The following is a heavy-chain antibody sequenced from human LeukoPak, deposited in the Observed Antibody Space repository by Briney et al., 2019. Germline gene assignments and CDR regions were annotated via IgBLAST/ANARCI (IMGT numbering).Heavy chain of an antibody. D-gene: IGHD3-16*01. Sequence: GGSLRLSCAASGFTFSNYDMHWVRQATGKGLEWVSGIGTAGDIYYPGSVKGRFTISRENAKNSLYLQMNSLRAGDTAVYYCARDQMITFPIDIWGQGTMVTVSS. CDR3: ARDQMITFPIDI. CDR1: GFTFSNYD. J-gene: IGHJ3*02. CDR2: IGTAGDI. V-gene: IGHV3-13*01.